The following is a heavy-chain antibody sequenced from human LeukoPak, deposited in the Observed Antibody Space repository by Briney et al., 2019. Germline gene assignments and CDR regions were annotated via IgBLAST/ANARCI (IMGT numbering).Heavy chain of an antibody. Sequence: SETLSLTFTVSGGSISSSRYYWGWIRQPPGKGLEWIGSIYYSGSTYYNPSLKSRVTISVDTSKNQFSLKLSSVTAADTAVYYCARHYYDSSGYSVDPWGQGTLVTVSS. CDR3: ARHYYDSSGYSVDP. J-gene: IGHJ5*02. CDR1: GGSISSSRYY. CDR2: IYYSGST. D-gene: IGHD3-22*01. V-gene: IGHV4-39*01.